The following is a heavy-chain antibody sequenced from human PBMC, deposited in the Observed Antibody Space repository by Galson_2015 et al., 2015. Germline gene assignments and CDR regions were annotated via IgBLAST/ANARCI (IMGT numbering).Heavy chain of an antibody. D-gene: IGHD3-10*01. Sequence: SLRLSCAASGFTFSNYWMHWVRQAPGKGLVWVSRINSDGSSTNYADSVKGRFTISRDNAKNTLYLQMSSLRAEDTAVYYCAISYGSGKGGLDVWGQGTTVIVSS. CDR3: AISYGSGKGGLDV. V-gene: IGHV3-74*01. CDR2: INSDGSST. J-gene: IGHJ6*02. CDR1: GFTFSNYW.